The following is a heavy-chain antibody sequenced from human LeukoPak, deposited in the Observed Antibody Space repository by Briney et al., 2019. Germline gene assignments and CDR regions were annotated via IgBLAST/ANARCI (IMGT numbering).Heavy chain of an antibody. V-gene: IGHV4-30-2*01. D-gene: IGHD5-18*01. CDR2: IYHSGST. J-gene: IGHJ4*02. CDR3: ARTPTAMVTPFFDY. Sequence: SETLSLTCAVSGGSISSGGYSWSWIRQPPGKGLEWIGYIYHSGSTYYNPSLKSRVTISVDRSKNQFSLKLSSVTAADTAVYYCARTPTAMVTPFFDYWSQGTLVTVSS. CDR1: GGSISSGGYS.